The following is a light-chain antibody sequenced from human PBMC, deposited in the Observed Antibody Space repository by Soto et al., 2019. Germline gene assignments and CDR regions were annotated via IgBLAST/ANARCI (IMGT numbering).Light chain of an antibody. CDR3: AVWDDSLNGEV. Sequence: QSVLTQPPSASGAPGQRVTISCSGSSSNIESNTVNWYQQLPGTAPKIHIYSNNQRPSGVPDRFSGSKSGTSASLAISGLQSEDEADYYCAVWDDSLNGEVFGTGFKVPVL. V-gene: IGLV1-44*01. CDR1: SSNIESNT. J-gene: IGLJ1*01. CDR2: SNN.